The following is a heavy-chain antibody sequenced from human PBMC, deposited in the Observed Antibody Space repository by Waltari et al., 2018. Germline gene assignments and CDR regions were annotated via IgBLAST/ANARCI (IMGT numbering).Heavy chain of an antibody. J-gene: IGHJ3*02. CDR1: GLPLSSSW. CDR2: IKQDGSVK. V-gene: IGHV3-7*01. CDR3: VRGGGSFDI. Sequence: EVQLVESGGHLVQPGGSLRLSCPASGLPLSSSWLSWVRQTPGKGLKWVANIKQDGSVKYYVDSVKGRFTISRDNAKNSLYLQMNSLRVDDTAMYYCVRGGGSFDIWGQGTMVTVSS. D-gene: IGHD1-26*01.